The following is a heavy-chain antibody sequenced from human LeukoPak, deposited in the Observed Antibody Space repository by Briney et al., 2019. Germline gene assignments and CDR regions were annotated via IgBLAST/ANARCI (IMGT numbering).Heavy chain of an antibody. Sequence: GASVKVSCKASGYTFTGYYMHWVRQAPGQGLEWMGWINPNSGGTNYAQKFQGRVTMTRDTSIIAAYMGLSRLRSDDTAVYYRARGKGSSSSPPPDAFDIWGQGTMVTVSS. CDR3: ARGKGSSSSPPPDAFDI. CDR1: GYTFTGYY. D-gene: IGHD6-13*01. J-gene: IGHJ3*02. V-gene: IGHV1-2*02. CDR2: INPNSGGT.